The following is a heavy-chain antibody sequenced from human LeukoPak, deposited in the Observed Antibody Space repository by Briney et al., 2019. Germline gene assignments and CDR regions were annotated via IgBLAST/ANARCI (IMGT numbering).Heavy chain of an antibody. Sequence: SETLSLTCSVSGDSISSYHWTWIRQSPGRGLEWIGYIYYSGSTNYNPSLKSRVTISPDTSNKQFSLKLSSVTAADTAIYYCATYTRHCSGGTCYSIDYWGQGTLVTVSS. J-gene: IGHJ4*02. CDR3: ATYTRHCSGGTCYSIDY. V-gene: IGHV4-59*08. CDR2: IYYSGST. D-gene: IGHD2-15*01. CDR1: GDSISSYH.